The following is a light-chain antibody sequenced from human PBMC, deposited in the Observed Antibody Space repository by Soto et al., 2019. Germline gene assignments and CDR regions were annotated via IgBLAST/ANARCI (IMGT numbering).Light chain of an antibody. CDR2: SNN. CDR3: AEWDDSLNGVV. Sequence: QSVLTQPPSASGTPGQRVTISCSGSSSNIGSNTVNWYQQLPGTAPKLLIYSNNQRPSGVPDRFSGSKSGTSASLAISGLQEKDEADYYCAEWDDSLNGVVFGGGTKLTVL. V-gene: IGLV1-44*01. J-gene: IGLJ2*01. CDR1: SSNIGSNT.